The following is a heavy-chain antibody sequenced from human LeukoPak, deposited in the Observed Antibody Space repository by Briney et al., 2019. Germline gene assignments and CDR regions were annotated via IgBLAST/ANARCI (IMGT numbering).Heavy chain of an antibody. CDR1: GYTFTIYG. Sequence: GASVKVSCKASGYTFTIYGISWVRQAPGHGHEGMGCSSAYNGNTNYAQKLLGRGTLTTDTSPIKAYMVLRSLRSDDTAVYYCARDCSWVTIFGVVIPGRYYGMDVWGQGTTVTVSS. D-gene: IGHD3-3*01. CDR2: SSAYNGNT. V-gene: IGHV1-18*01. J-gene: IGHJ6*02. CDR3: ARDCSWVTIFGVVIPGRYYGMDV.